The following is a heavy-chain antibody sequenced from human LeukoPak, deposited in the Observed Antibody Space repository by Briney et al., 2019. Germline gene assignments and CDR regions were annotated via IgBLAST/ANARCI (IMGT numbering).Heavy chain of an antibody. J-gene: IGHJ4*02. CDR1: GYTFTSYA. Sequence: GASVKVSCKASGYTFTSYAMNWVRQAPGQGLEWMGWINTNTGNPAYAQGFTGRFVFSLDTSVSTAYLQISSLKAEDTAVYYCAREGQQLGGYYFDYWGQGTLVTVSS. CDR3: AREGQQLGGYYFDY. CDR2: INTNTGNP. D-gene: IGHD6-13*01. V-gene: IGHV7-4-1*02.